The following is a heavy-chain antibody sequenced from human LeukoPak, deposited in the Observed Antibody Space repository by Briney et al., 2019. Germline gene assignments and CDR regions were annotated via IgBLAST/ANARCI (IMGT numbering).Heavy chain of an antibody. J-gene: IGHJ4*02. CDR3: AKRSAESSGYFDY. Sequence: GGTLRLSCAASGFMFSNHGMNWVRQAPGKGLEWLSTISGSGGNTYYADSVKGRFTISRDNSKNTLYLQVNSLRVEDTAIYYCAKRSAESSGYFDYWGQGTLVTVFS. V-gene: IGHV3-23*01. CDR2: ISGSGGNT. D-gene: IGHD6-19*01. CDR1: GFMFSNHG.